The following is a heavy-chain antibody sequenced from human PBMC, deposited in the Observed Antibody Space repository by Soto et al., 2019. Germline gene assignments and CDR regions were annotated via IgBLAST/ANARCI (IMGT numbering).Heavy chain of an antibody. CDR1: GGSISSSSYY. D-gene: IGHD1-26*01. Sequence: PSETLSLTCTVSGGSISSSSYYWGWIRQPPGKGLEWIGSIYYSGSTYYNPSLKSRVTISVDTSKNQFSLKLSSVTAADTAVYYCARLGGSYAVPHFDYWGQGTPVTVSS. CDR3: ARLGGSYAVPHFDY. J-gene: IGHJ4*02. CDR2: IYYSGST. V-gene: IGHV4-39*01.